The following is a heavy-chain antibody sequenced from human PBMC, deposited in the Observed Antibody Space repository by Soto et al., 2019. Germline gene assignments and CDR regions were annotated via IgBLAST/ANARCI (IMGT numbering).Heavy chain of an antibody. CDR1: GASVNSGDFH. D-gene: IGHD5-12*01. V-gene: IGHV4-61*08. CDR2: ISYSGNT. CDR3: ARRGSGYPSYSSDA. J-gene: IGHJ5*02. Sequence: PSETLSLTCTVSGASVNSGDFHWSWIRQRPGKGLEWLGYISYSGNTNYNPSLRGRVTISMDTSKNQVSLSLSPVTAADTAVYYCARRGSGYPSYSSDAWGQGPLVTLSS.